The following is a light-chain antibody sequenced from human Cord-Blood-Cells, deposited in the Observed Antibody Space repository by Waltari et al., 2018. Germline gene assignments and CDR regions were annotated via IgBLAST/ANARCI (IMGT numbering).Light chain of an antibody. CDR2: DAS. V-gene: IGKV3-11*01. CDR1: QSVSSY. J-gene: IGKJ4*02. Sequence: EIVLTQFPATLSWSPGERATLPRRASQSVSSYLAWYQQKPGQAPSLLIYDASNRATGIPARFSGSGSAADFTLTISSLEPEDFSVYYCQQRSNWPPLTFGGGTKVEIK. CDR3: QQRSNWPPLT.